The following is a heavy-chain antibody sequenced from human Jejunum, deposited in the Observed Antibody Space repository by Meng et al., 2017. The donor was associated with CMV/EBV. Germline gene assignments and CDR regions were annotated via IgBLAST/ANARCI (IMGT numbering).Heavy chain of an antibody. Sequence: HVPLVESGGGVVQPGGSLSLSCVTSGISFSNSGMHWVRQAPGKGLEWVVFIRNDGSKIYYVDSVKGRFTISRDNSKNTVYLQMNSLRVEDTGVYYCVKDKGRTALDYWGQGSLVTVSS. CDR1: GISFSNSG. V-gene: IGHV3-30*02. J-gene: IGHJ4*02. D-gene: IGHD3-10*01. CDR3: VKDKGRTALDY. CDR2: IRNDGSKI.